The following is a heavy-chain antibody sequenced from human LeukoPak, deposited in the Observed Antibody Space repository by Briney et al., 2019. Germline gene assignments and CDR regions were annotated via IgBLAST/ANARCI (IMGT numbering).Heavy chain of an antibody. CDR1: GFTIGTAW. CDR2: IKSEGEGATT. CDR3: IAHFPYFYGFDV. Sequence: GGSLRLSCVSSGFTIGTAWMSWVRQAPGKGLEWLGHIKSEGEGATTDYAAPAKGRFAISRDDSKNMIYLQMSSLKIDDTAIYYCIAHFPYFYGFDVWGKGTTITVSS. V-gene: IGHV3-15*01. D-gene: IGHD3-3*02. J-gene: IGHJ6*04.